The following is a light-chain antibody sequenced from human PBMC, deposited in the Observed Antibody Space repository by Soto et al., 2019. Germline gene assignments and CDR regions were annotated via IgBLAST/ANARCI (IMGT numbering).Light chain of an antibody. CDR3: SSSAGFSNLV. CDR1: SNY. J-gene: IGLJ2*01. CDR2: EVT. Sequence: QAVVTQPPSASGSPGQSVTISCTGTSNYVSWYQQHPGKAPKLIIYEVTKRPSGVPDRFSGSKSGNTASLTVSGLQAEDEADYYCSSSAGFSNLVFGGGTKLTVL. V-gene: IGLV2-8*01.